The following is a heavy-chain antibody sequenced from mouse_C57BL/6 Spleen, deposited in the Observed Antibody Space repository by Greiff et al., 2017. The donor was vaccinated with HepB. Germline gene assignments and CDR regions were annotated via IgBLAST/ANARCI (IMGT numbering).Heavy chain of an antibody. CDR3: ARGGLGDAMDY. D-gene: IGHD4-1*01. CDR2: ISSGGSYT. CDR1: GFTFSSYG. V-gene: IGHV5-6*02. Sequence: EVMLVESGGDLVKPGGSLKLSCAASGFTFSSYGMSWVRQTPDKRLEWVATISSGGSYTYYPDSVKGRFTISRDNAKNTLYLQMSSLKSEDTAMYYCARGGLGDAMDYWGQGTSVTVSS. J-gene: IGHJ4*01.